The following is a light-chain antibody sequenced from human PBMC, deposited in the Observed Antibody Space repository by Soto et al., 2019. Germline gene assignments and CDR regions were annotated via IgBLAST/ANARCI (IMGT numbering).Light chain of an antibody. Sequence: EIAMTQSPATLSVSPGERATLSCRASQSVSSNLAWYQQKPGQAPRLLFYGASTRATGIPARFSGSGSGTEFILTISSLQSEDFAVYYCQQYNNWPPFTFGPGTKVDIK. V-gene: IGKV3-15*01. CDR1: QSVSSN. CDR3: QQYNNWPPFT. J-gene: IGKJ3*01. CDR2: GAS.